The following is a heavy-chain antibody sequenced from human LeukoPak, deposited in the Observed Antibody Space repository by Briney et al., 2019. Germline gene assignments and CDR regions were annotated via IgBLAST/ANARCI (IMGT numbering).Heavy chain of an antibody. Sequence: GGSLRLSCAASGFTVSSNYMSWVRQAPGKGLEWVSVIYSGGSTYYADSVKGRFTISRDNSKNTMYLQMNSLRAEDTAVYYCARNGDYAIGTLGYWGQGTLVTVSS. V-gene: IGHV3-53*01. CDR2: IYSGGST. D-gene: IGHD4-17*01. J-gene: IGHJ4*02. CDR1: GFTVSSNY. CDR3: ARNGDYAIGTLGY.